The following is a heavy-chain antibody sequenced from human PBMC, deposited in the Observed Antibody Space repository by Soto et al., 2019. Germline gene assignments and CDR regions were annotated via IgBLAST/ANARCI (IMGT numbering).Heavy chain of an antibody. J-gene: IGHJ5*02. D-gene: IGHD4-17*01. CDR3: ARGQRALITYGPFDP. Sequence: SLRLSCAASGFTLSSYAMSWVRQAPGKGLEWVSTFSGTGGYTYYADSVKGRFTISRDDSKNTLFLHMNSLRAADTAVYYCARGQRALITYGPFDPWGQGTLATVSS. CDR1: GFTLSSYA. CDR2: FSGTGGYT. V-gene: IGHV3-23*01.